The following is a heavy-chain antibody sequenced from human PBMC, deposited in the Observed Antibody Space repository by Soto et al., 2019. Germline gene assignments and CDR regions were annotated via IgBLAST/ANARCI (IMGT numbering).Heavy chain of an antibody. V-gene: IGHV3-21*01. J-gene: IGHJ4*02. Sequence: GGSLRLSCAASGFTISTYGMSWVRQAPGKGLEWVSGISGSGSDTYYAASVKGRFTISRDNAKNSLYLQMNSLRAEDTAVYYCARLYCSDTNCPPAYWGQGTLVTVSS. CDR1: GFTISTYG. CDR3: ARLYCSDTNCPPAY. D-gene: IGHD2-2*01. CDR2: ISGSGSDT.